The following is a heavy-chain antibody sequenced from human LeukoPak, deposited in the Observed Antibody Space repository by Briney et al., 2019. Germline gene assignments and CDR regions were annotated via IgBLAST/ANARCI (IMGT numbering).Heavy chain of an antibody. CDR2: IYYSGTT. J-gene: IGHJ5*02. CDR3: ASGGYCGSTSCYPNWFDP. CDR1: GGSISSSGYY. Sequence: PSETLSLTCTVSGGSISSSGYYWGWIRQPPGKGLEWIGIIYYSGTTYYNPSLKSRVTISIDTSKNQFSLKLSSVTAADTAVYYCASGGYCGSTSCYPNWFDPWGQGTLVTVSS. D-gene: IGHD2-2*01. V-gene: IGHV4-39*07.